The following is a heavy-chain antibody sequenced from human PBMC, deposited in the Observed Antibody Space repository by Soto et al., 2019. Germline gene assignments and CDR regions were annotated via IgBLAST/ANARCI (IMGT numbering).Heavy chain of an antibody. Sequence: GGSLRLSCAASGFTFSSYAMSWVRQAPGKGLEWVSAISGSGGSTYYAHSVKGRFTISRDNAKNTLNLQMNSPRAEDTAVYYCAKGVVVVAATLDYWGQGTLVTVSS. J-gene: IGHJ4*02. D-gene: IGHD2-15*01. CDR2: ISGSGGST. CDR3: AKGVVVVAATLDY. CDR1: GFTFSSYA. V-gene: IGHV3-23*01.